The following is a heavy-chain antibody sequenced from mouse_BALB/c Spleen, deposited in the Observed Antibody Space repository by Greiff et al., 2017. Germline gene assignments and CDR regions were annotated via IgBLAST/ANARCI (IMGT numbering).Heavy chain of an antibody. CDR1: GYSITSDYA. CDR2: ISYSGST. J-gene: IGHJ3*01. CDR3: ASPHPNAVRGIAY. Sequence: VQLKESGPGLVKPSQSLSLTCTVTGYSITSDYAWNWIRQFPGNKLEWMGYISYSGSTSYNPSLKSRISITRDTSKNQFFLQLNSVTTEDTATYYCASPHPNAVRGIAYWGQGTLVTVSA. D-gene: IGHD1-1*01. V-gene: IGHV3-2*02.